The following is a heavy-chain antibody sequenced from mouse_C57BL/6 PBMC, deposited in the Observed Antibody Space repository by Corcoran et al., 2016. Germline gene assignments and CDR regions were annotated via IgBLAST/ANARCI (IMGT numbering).Heavy chain of an antibody. V-gene: IGHV1-19*01. CDR3: ARGFLDYYGSSYSYAMDY. Sequence: EVQLQQSGPVLVKPGASVKMSCKASGYTFTDYYMNWVQQSHGKSLEWIGVINPYNGGTSYNQKFKGKATLTVDKSSSTAYMELNSLTSEDSAVYYCARGFLDYYGSSYSYAMDYWGQGTSVTVSS. CDR1: GYTFTDYY. D-gene: IGHD1-1*01. J-gene: IGHJ4*01. CDR2: INPYNGGT.